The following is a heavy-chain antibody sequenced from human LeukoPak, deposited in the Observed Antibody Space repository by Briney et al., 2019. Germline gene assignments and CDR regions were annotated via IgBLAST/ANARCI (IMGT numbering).Heavy chain of an antibody. CDR1: GGTFSSYA. CDR2: IIPIFGTA. CDR3: ARDVTNGYTLGPYYFDY. V-gene: IGHV1-69*13. D-gene: IGHD5-24*01. J-gene: IGHJ4*02. Sequence: SVKVSCKASGGTFSSYAISWVRQAPGQGLEWMGGIIPIFGTANYAQKFQGRVTITADESTSTAYMELSSLRSEDTAVYYCARDVTNGYTLGPYYFDYWGQGTLVTVSS.